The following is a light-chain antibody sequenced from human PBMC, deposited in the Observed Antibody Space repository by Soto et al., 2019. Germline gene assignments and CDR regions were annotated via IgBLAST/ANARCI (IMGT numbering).Light chain of an antibody. CDR3: QQYNSYLLT. Sequence: DIQMTQSPSTLSASVGDRVTITCRARQSISRSLAWYQQKPGKAPNLLIYDASSLESGVPSRFSGSGFGTEFTLTISSLQPDDFATYYFQQYNSYLLTFGPGTTVDIK. CDR2: DAS. J-gene: IGKJ3*01. V-gene: IGKV1-5*01. CDR1: QSISRS.